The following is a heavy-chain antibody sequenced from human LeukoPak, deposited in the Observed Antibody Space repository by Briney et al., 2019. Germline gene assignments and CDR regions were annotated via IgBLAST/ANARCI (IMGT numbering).Heavy chain of an antibody. V-gene: IGHV3-23*01. CDR2: ISGSGGST. Sequence: GGSLRLSCAASGFTFSSYAMSWVRQAPGKGLEWVSAISGSGGSTYYADSVKGRFTISRDNSKNALYLQMNSLRAEDTAVYYCAKGGYCSGGSCRNNWFDPWGQGTLVTVSS. CDR3: AKGGYCSGGSCRNNWFDP. D-gene: IGHD2-15*01. J-gene: IGHJ5*02. CDR1: GFTFSSYA.